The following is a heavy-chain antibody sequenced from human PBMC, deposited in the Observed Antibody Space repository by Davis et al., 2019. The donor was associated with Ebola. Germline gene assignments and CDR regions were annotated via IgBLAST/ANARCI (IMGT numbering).Heavy chain of an antibody. D-gene: IGHD5-24*01. J-gene: IGHJ6*02. CDR2: ISSSSSTI. V-gene: IGHV3-11*04. CDR3: AKDGSVEGYYYYYGMDV. Sequence: GESLKISCAASGFTFSDYYMSWIRQAPGKGLEWVSYISSSSSTIYYADSVKGRFTISRDNSKNTLYLQMNSLRAEDTAVYYCAKDGSVEGYYYYYGMDVWGQGTTVTVSS. CDR1: GFTFSDYY.